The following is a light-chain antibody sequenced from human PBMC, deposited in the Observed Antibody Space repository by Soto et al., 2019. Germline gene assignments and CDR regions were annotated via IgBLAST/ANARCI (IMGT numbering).Light chain of an antibody. CDR1: QSVRSF. V-gene: IGKV3-11*02. Sequence: EIVLTQSPAPLSLSPGESATLSCRASQSVRSFLDWYQQKPGLPPRLLIYDASKRATGIPARFTGSGSGRDFTLTISSLEPEDFAVYYCQQRSQWTPEGTFGPGTKVDIK. CDR3: QQRSQWTPEGT. CDR2: DAS. J-gene: IGKJ3*01.